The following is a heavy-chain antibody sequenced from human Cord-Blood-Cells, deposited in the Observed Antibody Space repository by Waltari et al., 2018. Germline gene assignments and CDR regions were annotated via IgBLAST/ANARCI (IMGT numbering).Heavy chain of an antibody. CDR3: ARFWRYAFDI. CDR1: GFTFSSYA. CDR2: ISYDGSNK. Sequence: QVQLVESGGGVVQPGRSRRLSCAASGFTFSSYAMHWVRQAPGKGLEWAAVISYDGSNKYYADSVNGRFTISIDNSKNTLYLQMNSLRAEDTAVYYCARFWRYAFDIWGQGTMVTVSS. J-gene: IGHJ3*02. D-gene: IGHD3-3*01. V-gene: IGHV3-30-3*01.